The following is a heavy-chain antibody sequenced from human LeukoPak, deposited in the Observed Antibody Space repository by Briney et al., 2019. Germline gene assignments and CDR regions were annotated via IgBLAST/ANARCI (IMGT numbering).Heavy chain of an antibody. V-gene: IGHV3-9*01. CDR1: GFTFDNYS. CDR3: ARAYKDRSLAGKKEFFQH. J-gene: IGHJ1*01. CDR2: ISWNSGTI. D-gene: IGHD6-19*01. Sequence: GGSLRLSCAASGFTFDNYSMEWVRQVPGKGLEWISLISWNSGTIGYADSVKGRFTISRDNANNFLYLQMNSLRAEDTALYYCARAYKDRSLAGKKEFFQHWGQGTLVTVSS.